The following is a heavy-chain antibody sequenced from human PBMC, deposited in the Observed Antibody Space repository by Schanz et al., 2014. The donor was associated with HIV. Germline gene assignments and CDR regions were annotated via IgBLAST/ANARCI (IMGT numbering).Heavy chain of an antibody. CDR3: ARDSDYGGISQVDY. Sequence: QEQLVESGGGVVQPGKSLRLSCAASGFTFSDYYMSWIRQAPGKGLEWVSYISSSGSTIYYADSVKGRFTISRDNAKNSLFLQMNSLRAEDTAVYYCARDSDYGGISQVDYWGQGTLVTVSS. D-gene: IGHD4-17*01. CDR1: GFTFSDYY. CDR2: ISSSGSTI. J-gene: IGHJ4*02. V-gene: IGHV3-11*01.